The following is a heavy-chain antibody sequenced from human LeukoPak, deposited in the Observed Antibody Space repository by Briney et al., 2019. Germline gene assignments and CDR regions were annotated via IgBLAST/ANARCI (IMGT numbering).Heavy chain of an antibody. D-gene: IGHD6-19*01. CDR3: ARQAVAGYYYMDV. J-gene: IGHJ6*03. CDR2: INPSGGST. CDR1: GYTFTSYY. Sequence: ASVKVSCKASGYTFTSYYMHWVRQAPGQGLEWMEIINPSGGSTSYAQKFQGRVTMTRDMSTSTVYMELSSLRSEDTAVYYCARQAVAGYYYMDVWGKGTTVTVSS. V-gene: IGHV1-46*01.